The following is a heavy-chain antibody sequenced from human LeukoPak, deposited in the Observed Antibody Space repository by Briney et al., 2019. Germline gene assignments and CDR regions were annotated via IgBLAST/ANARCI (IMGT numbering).Heavy chain of an antibody. Sequence: EASVKVSCKASGYTFTSYDINWVRQATGQGLEWMGWMIPNSGNTGYAQKFQGRVTITRNTSISTAYMELSSLRSEDTAVYYCARGVGYSYGYNWLDPWGQGTLVTVSS. CDR1: GYTFTSYD. D-gene: IGHD5-18*01. CDR2: MIPNSGNT. J-gene: IGHJ5*02. CDR3: ARGVGYSYGYNWLDP. V-gene: IGHV1-8*03.